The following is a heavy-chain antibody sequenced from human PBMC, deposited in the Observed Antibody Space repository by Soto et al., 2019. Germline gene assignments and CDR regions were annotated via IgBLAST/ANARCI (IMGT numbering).Heavy chain of an antibody. V-gene: IGHV4-30-4*01. CDR1: GGSISSGDYY. CDR2: IYYSGST. Sequence: SETLSLTCTVSGGSISSGDYYWSWIRQPPGKGLEWIGYIYYSGSTYYNPSLKSRVTISVDTSKNQFSLKLRSVTAADTAVYYCARGDGEVTTVVTFDYWGLGTLATDSS. J-gene: IGHJ4*02. D-gene: IGHD4-17*01. CDR3: ARGDGEVTTVVTFDY.